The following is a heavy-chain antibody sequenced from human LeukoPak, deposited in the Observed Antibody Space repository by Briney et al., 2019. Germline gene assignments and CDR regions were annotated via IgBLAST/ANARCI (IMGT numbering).Heavy chain of an antibody. CDR2: IYHSGST. Sequence: ASQTLSLTCAVSGGSISSGGYSWSWIRQPPGKGLEWIGYIYHSGSTYYNPSLKSRVTISVDTSKNQFSLNLSSVTAADTAVYYCASGRPLGFDYWGQGTLVTVSS. CDR1: GGSISSGGYS. D-gene: IGHD1-26*01. CDR3: ASGRPLGFDY. V-gene: IGHV4-30-2*02. J-gene: IGHJ4*02.